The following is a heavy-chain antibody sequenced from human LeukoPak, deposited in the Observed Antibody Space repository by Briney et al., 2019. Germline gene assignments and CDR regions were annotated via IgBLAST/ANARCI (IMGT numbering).Heavy chain of an antibody. Sequence: SETLSLTCTVSGSSISSYYWSWIRQPPGKGLEWIGYIYSSGSTNYNPSLESRVTISVDTSKNQFSLKLSSVTAADTAVYYCAREANYYGSGSALDYWGQGTLVTVSS. CDR3: AREANYYGSGSALDY. D-gene: IGHD3-10*01. CDR1: GSSISSYY. CDR2: IYSSGST. V-gene: IGHV4-59*01. J-gene: IGHJ4*02.